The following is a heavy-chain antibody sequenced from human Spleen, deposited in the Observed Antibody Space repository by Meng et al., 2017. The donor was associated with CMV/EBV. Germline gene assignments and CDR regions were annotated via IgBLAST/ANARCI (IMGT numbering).Heavy chain of an antibody. D-gene: IGHD6-13*01. V-gene: IGHV3-43D*03. CDR2: VSWDGGTT. CDR3: AKGGFGSSSAFDY. CDR1: GFTFDDFA. J-gene: IGHJ4*02. Sequence: CAGSGFTFDDFAMHWVRQAPGKGLAWVSLVSWDGGTTYYSDSVKGRFTISRDNSKYSLYLQMNDLRPEDTAFYYCAKGGFGSSSAFDYWGQGTLVTVSS.